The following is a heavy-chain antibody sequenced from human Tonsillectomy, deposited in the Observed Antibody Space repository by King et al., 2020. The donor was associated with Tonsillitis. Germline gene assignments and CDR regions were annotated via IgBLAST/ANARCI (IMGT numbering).Heavy chain of an antibody. Sequence: VQLQESGPGLVKPSQTLSLTCTGSGGCISSGGYYWSWIRQHPGKGLDWIGYSSYSGSTYYTPRLRSGLTISIETSTNQLSLKLRSVTAADTAVYYCASLRGYYYDSSGYPQGGWFDPWGQGTLVTVSS. V-gene: IGHV4-31*03. J-gene: IGHJ5*02. CDR2: SSYSGST. D-gene: IGHD3-22*01. CDR3: ASLRGYYYDSSGYPQGGWFDP. CDR1: GGCISSGGYY.